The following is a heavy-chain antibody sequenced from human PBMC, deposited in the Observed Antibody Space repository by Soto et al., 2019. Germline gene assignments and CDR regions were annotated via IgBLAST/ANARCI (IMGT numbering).Heavy chain of an antibody. CDR1: GDSISTDY. V-gene: IGHV4-59*08. CDR3: AKNWNWGSLVH. Sequence: SETLSLTCTVSGDSISTDYWSSIRQSPGKGLEWIGFIYYGGSTNYNPSLKSRVTISVDTPKNQFSLKLSSVTAADTAVYYCAKNWNWGSLVHWGQGTLVTVS. J-gene: IGHJ4*02. CDR2: IYYGGST. D-gene: IGHD7-27*01.